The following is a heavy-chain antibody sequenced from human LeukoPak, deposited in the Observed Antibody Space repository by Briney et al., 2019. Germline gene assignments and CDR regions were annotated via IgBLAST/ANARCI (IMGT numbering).Heavy chain of an antibody. J-gene: IGHJ3*02. CDR1: GFTFSSYS. Sequence: GGSLRLSCAASGFTFSSYSMNWVRQAPGKGLEWVSSISSSSSYIYYADSVKGRFTISRDNAKNSPYLQMNSLRAEDTAVYFCARDSYCSSTTCYLGFAFDIWGQGTMVTVSS. D-gene: IGHD2-2*01. V-gene: IGHV3-21*01. CDR2: ISSSSSYI. CDR3: ARDSYCSSTTCYLGFAFDI.